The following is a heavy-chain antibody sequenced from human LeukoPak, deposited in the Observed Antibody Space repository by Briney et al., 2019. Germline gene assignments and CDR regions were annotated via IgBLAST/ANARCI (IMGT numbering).Heavy chain of an antibody. CDR2: IYYSGST. D-gene: IGHD6-13*01. Sequence: SETLSLTCTVSGGSISSGGSYWSWIRQHPGKGLEWIGYIYYSGSTYYNPSLKSRVTISVDTSKNQFSLKLSSVTAADTAVYYCARFSRAGTWPGPGFDPWGQGTLVTVSS. J-gene: IGHJ5*02. CDR1: GGSISSGGSY. V-gene: IGHV4-31*03. CDR3: ARFSRAGTWPGPGFDP.